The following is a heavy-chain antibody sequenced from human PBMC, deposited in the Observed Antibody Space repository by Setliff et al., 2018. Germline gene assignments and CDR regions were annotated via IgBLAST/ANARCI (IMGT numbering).Heavy chain of an antibody. CDR1: GDSITSGSVY. D-gene: IGHD1-20*01. V-gene: IGHV4-61*02. CDR2: IFPTGTT. J-gene: IGHJ5*02. CDR3: ARYNSSAACFDL. Sequence: SETLSLTCTVSGDSITSGSVYWRWIRQPAGKGLEWIGRIFPTGTTNYNPDLKSRVTMSVDTSKKRFSLMLSSVTAADTAIYYCARYNSSAACFDLWGPGTLVTVSS.